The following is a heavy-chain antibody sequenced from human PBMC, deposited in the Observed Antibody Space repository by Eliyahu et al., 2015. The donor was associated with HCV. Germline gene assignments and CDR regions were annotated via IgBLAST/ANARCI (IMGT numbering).Heavy chain of an antibody. V-gene: IGHV3-23*01. CDR2: IXGSGLAT. Sequence: EVQLLESGGGFVQPGGSLRLSCAASGFPSSSYAMSWVRQAPGKGLGWVSLIXGSGLATYYADSXRXRFTIFRDNSKNMXYLQSGSLRAEDTALYYCAKKRGGDSPGWHFDLWGPGTLVTVSS. D-gene: IGHD4-17*01. J-gene: IGHJ2*01. CDR1: GFPSSSYA. CDR3: AKKRGGDSPGWHFDL.